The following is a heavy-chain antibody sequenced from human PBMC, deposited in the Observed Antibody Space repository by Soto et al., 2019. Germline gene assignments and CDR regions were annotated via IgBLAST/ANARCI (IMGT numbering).Heavy chain of an antibody. CDR2: IPWNSGTL. CDR3: ARHRGYHDYGMDV. Sequence: GGSLRLSCLASVFTFNDFAMHWFRQAPGKGLEWVSGIPWNSGTLDYADSVRGRFSISRDNAKNSLYLQMNSLRVEDTALYYCARHRGYHDYGMDVWGQGTTVTVSS. J-gene: IGHJ6*02. CDR1: VFTFNDFA. V-gene: IGHV3-9*01.